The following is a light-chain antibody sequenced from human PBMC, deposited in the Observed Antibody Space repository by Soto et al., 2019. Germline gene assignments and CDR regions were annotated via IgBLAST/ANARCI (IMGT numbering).Light chain of an antibody. CDR3: QQFKSDTWT. J-gene: IGKJ1*01. V-gene: IGKV1-5*01. CDR2: DVS. Sequence: DIQMTQSPSTLSASVGDRVTITCRASQNIERWLAWYQQKPGKAPKLLLYDVSSLESGVPSRFSGSGSATEFILTINGLQPDDFATYFCQQFKSDTWTFGQGTRWISN. CDR1: QNIERW.